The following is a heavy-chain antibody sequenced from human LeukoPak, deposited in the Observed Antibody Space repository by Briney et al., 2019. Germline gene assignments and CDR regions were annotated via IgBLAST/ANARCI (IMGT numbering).Heavy chain of an antibody. Sequence: GGSLRLSCAASGFTFSDYYMSWIRQAPGKGLEWVSYISSSSSYTNYADSVEGRFTISRDNAKNSLYLQMNSLRAEDTAVYYCARDLGLQLVPTYFDYWGQGTLVTVSS. CDR1: GFTFSDYY. CDR3: ARDLGLQLVPTYFDY. V-gene: IGHV3-11*05. CDR2: ISSSSSYT. J-gene: IGHJ4*02. D-gene: IGHD6-13*01.